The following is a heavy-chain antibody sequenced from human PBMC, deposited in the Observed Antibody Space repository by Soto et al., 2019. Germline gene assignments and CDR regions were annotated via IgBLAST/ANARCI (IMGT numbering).Heavy chain of an antibody. CDR2: IRNKVKSYTT. D-gene: IGHD6-19*01. CDR3: VRSTSDSGWHYFHY. V-gene: IGHV3-72*01. CDR1: GFTFSDHY. Sequence: GGSLRLSCAASGFTFSDHYMDWVRQAPGKGPEWVGRIRNKVKSYTTEYAASVKDRFTISRDDSQNSLYLQIKRLKTEDTALYYCVRSTSDSGWHYFHYWGQGTLVTVSS. J-gene: IGHJ4*02.